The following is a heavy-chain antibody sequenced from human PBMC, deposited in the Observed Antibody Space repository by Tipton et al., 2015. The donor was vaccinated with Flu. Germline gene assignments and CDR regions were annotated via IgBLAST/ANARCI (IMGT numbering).Heavy chain of an antibody. J-gene: IGHJ4*02. Sequence: TLSLTCAVSGYSISTAHYWGWIRQPPGKGLEWIGSIDHSGTSYSSPSLKSRVTISVDTSKNQFSLKVSSVTAADAAVYYCARVEYFGSGTSNYWGQGTLVTVSS. CDR1: GYSISTAHY. CDR3: ARVEYFGSGTSNY. CDR2: IDHSGTS. D-gene: IGHD3-10*01. V-gene: IGHV4-38-2*01.